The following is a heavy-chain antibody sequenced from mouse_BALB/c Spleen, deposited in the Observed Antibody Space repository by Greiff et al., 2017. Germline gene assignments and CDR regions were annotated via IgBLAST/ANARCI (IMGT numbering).Heavy chain of an antibody. J-gene: IGHJ4*01. Sequence: VKLVESGPGLVQPSQSLSITCTVSGFSLTSYGVHWVRQSPGKGLEWLGVIWSGGSTDYNAALISRLSISKDNSKSQVFFKMNSLQANDTAIYYCARTDWDNLYAMDYWGQGTSVTVSS. V-gene: IGHV2-2*02. CDR1: GFSLTSYG. D-gene: IGHD4-1*01. CDR3: ARTDWDNLYAMDY. CDR2: IWSGGST.